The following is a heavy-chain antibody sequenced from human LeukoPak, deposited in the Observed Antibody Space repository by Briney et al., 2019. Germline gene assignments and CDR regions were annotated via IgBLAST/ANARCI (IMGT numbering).Heavy chain of an antibody. J-gene: IGHJ4*02. CDR1: GFTFSDYE. CDR3: ARVYSGSFSPFDY. V-gene: IGHV3-48*03. CDR2: ISSSASII. D-gene: IGHD1-26*01. Sequence: PGGSLRLSCAASGFTFSDYEMNWVRQAPGKGLEWVSYISSSASIIYYSASVKGRFTISRDNAKNSLYLQMNSLRAEDTALYYCARVYSGSFSPFDYWGQGTLVTVSS.